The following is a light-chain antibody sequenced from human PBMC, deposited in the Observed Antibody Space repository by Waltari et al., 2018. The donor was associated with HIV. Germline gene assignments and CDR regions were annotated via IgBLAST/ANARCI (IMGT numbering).Light chain of an antibody. CDR3: QQSYITPLT. Sequence: DIQMTQSPSSLSASVGDRVTITCRASQSMSTYLNWYQQKPGKAPKVLIYAASSLQSGVPSRFSGSGSGTDFTLTISSLQPEDFATYYCQQSYITPLTFGGGIKVEIK. J-gene: IGKJ4*01. V-gene: IGKV1-39*01. CDR1: QSMSTY. CDR2: AAS.